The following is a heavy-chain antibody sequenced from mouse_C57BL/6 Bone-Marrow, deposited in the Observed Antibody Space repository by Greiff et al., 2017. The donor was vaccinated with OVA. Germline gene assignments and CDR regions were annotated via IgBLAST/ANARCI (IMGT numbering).Heavy chain of an antibody. CDR3: ARLGGNYVDY. Sequence: EVMLVESGGGLVQPGGSLKLSCAASGFTFSDYYMYWVRQTPEKRLEWVAYISNGGGSTYYPDTVKGRFTISRDNAKNTLYLQMSRLKSEDTAMYHCARLGGNYVDYWGQGTTLTVSS. V-gene: IGHV5-12*01. J-gene: IGHJ2*01. CDR1: GFTFSDYY. D-gene: IGHD4-1*01. CDR2: ISNGGGST.